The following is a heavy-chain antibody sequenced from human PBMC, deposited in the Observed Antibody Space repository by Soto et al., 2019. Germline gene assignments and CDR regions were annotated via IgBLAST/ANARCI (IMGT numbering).Heavy chain of an antibody. V-gene: IGHV1-18*01. Sequence: QVQLVQSGAEVKKPGASVKVSCKASGYSFTSYGISWVRQAPGQGLEWMGWISDYNGNTNYAQKPQGRVAMTTDTSTSTAYSELRSLRSDDTAVYYCARDNGFGESDVWGQGTTVTVSS. CDR3: ARDNGFGESDV. D-gene: IGHD3-10*01. CDR1: GYSFTSYG. J-gene: IGHJ6*02. CDR2: ISDYNGNT.